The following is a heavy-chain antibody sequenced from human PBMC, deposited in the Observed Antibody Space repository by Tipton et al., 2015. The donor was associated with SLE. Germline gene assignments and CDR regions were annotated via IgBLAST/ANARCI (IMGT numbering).Heavy chain of an antibody. D-gene: IGHD3-10*01. Sequence: TLSLTCTVSGGSISSGGYYWTWIRQLPGKGLEWIGYIYYSGNTYYNPSLGSRLTISVDTSKDQFSLRLTSVTAADTAVYYCARGSRGVGFDVWGHGTTVIVSS. J-gene: IGHJ6*02. V-gene: IGHV4-31*03. CDR2: IYYSGNT. CDR3: ARGSRGVGFDV. CDR1: GGSISSGGYY.